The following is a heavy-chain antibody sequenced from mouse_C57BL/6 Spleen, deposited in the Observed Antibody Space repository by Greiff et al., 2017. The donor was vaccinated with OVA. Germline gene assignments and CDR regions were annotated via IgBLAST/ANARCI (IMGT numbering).Heavy chain of an antibody. D-gene: IGHD2-3*01. V-gene: IGHV1-69*01. Sequence: VQLQQPGAELVMPGASVKLSCKASGYTFTSYWMHWVKQRPGQGLEWIGEIDPSDSYTNYNQKFKGKSTLTVDKSSSTAYMQLSSLTSEDSAVYYCARKGIYGYFDVWGTGTTVTVSS. J-gene: IGHJ1*03. CDR3: ARKGIYGYFDV. CDR1: GYTFTSYW. CDR2: IDPSDSYT.